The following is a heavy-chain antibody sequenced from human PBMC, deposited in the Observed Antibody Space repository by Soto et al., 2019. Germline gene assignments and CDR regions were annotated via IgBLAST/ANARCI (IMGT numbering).Heavy chain of an antibody. V-gene: IGHV3-30-3*01. D-gene: IGHD1-26*01. Sequence: QVQLVESGGGVVQPGRSLRLSCAASGFTFSSYAMHWVRQAPGKGLEWVAVISYDGSNKYYADSVKGRFTISRDNSKNTLYLQMNSLRAEDTAVYYCARDTSGIVGANLDYWGQGTLVTVSS. CDR2: ISYDGSNK. J-gene: IGHJ4*02. CDR1: GFTFSSYA. CDR3: ARDTSGIVGANLDY.